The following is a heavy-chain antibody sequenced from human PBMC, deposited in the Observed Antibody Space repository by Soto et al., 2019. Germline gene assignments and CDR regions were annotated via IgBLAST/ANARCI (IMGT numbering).Heavy chain of an antibody. D-gene: IGHD6-19*01. CDR1: GFTVSSNY. V-gene: IGHV3-53*01. CDR3: ARGGPGWTLYYYYGMDV. Sequence: LRLSCAASGFTVSSNYMSWVRQAPGKGLEWVSVIYSGGSTYYADSVKGRFTISRDNSKNTLYLQMNSLRAEDTAVYYCARGGPGWTLYYYYGMDVWGQGTTVTVSS. CDR2: IYSGGST. J-gene: IGHJ6*02.